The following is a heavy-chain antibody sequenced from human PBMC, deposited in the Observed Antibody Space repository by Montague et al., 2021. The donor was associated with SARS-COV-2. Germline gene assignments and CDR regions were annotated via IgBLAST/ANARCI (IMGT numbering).Heavy chain of an antibody. CDR1: GGSISSSSYY. D-gene: IGHD2-2*01. V-gene: IGHV4-39*01. CDR3: ARHPLGYCSSTSCYVS. Sequence: SETLSLTCTVSGGSISSSSYYWGWIRQPPGKGLEWIGSIYYSGSTYYNPSLKSRVTISVDTSKNQFSLKLSSVTAADTAMYYCARHPLGYCSSTSCYVSWGQGTLVTVSS. CDR2: IYYSGST. J-gene: IGHJ4*02.